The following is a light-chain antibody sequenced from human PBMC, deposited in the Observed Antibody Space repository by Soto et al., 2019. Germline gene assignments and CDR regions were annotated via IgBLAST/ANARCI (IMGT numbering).Light chain of an antibody. CDR2: EVS. V-gene: IGLV2-14*01. CDR1: SSDIGGYNY. J-gene: IGLJ2*01. Sequence: QSVLTQPASVSGSPGQSITISCTGTSSDIGGYNYVSWYQQHPGKAPKLIIYEVSYRPSGISNRFSGSKSGNTASLTISGLQAEDEADYYRGSYTRSTIVALGGGTKLTVL. CDR3: GSYTRSTIVA.